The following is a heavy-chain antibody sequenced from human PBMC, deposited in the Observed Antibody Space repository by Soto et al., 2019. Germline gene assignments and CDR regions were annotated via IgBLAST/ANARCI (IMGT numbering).Heavy chain of an antibody. Sequence: GESLKISCKGSGYSFSKYWIAWVRQMPGKGLECMGIICPDDSDTIYSPSFPGQVTISVDKSINTAYLQWSSLEASDTAMYFCARHGGYRNGDKICYYYVMDVWGQGTTVT. CDR2: ICPDDSDT. D-gene: IGHD5-18*01. CDR3: ARHGGYRNGDKICYYYVMDV. J-gene: IGHJ6*02. CDR1: GYSFSKYW. V-gene: IGHV5-51*01.